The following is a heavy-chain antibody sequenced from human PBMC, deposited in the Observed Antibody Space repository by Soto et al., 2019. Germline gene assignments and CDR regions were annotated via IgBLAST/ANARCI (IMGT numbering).Heavy chain of an antibody. Sequence: GASVKVSCKASGGTFSSYAISWVRQAPGQGLEWMGGIIPIFGTANYAQKFQGGVTITADESTSTAYMELSSLRSEDTAVYYCARGASSSWYLFDYWGQGTLVTVSS. D-gene: IGHD6-13*01. CDR2: IIPIFGTA. CDR1: GGTFSSYA. V-gene: IGHV1-69*13. CDR3: ARGASSSWYLFDY. J-gene: IGHJ4*02.